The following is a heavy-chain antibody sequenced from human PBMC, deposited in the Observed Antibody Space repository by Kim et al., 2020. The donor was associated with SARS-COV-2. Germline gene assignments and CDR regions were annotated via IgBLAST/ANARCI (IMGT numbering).Heavy chain of an antibody. V-gene: IGHV1-69*13. CDR2: IIPIFGTA. Sequence: SVKVSCKASGGTFSSYAISWVRQAPGQGLEWMGGIIPIFGTANYAQKFQGRVTITADESTSTAYMELSSLRSEDTAVYYCASAGLRDDYGVAVAGFQYYFDYWGQGTLVTVSS. CDR3: ASAGLRDDYGVAVAGFQYYFDY. J-gene: IGHJ4*02. D-gene: IGHD6-19*01. CDR1: GGTFSSYA.